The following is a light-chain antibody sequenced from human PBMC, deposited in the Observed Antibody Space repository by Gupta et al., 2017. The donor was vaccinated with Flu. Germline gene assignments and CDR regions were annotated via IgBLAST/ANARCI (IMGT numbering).Light chain of an antibody. J-gene: IGLJ6*01. CDR2: HVM. CDR1: GSSNY. V-gene: IGLV2-14*03. Sequence: PGKTIPIACSGIGSSNYVSWYQQLPGKAPRLILFHVMYRPSGISDRFSGSKYTDRASLTISGLRTDDEGDYYCASYQVRVGLVFGGGTIGTVL. CDR3: ASYQVRVGLV.